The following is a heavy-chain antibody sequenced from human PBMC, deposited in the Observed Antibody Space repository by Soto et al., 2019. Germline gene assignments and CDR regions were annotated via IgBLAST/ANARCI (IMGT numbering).Heavy chain of an antibody. CDR1: GFTFSSNY. D-gene: IGHD6-13*01. CDR2: IYSGGST. Sequence: PGGSLRLSCAASGFTFSSNYMSWVRQAPGKGLEWVSVIYSGGSTYYADSVKGRFTISRDNSKNTLYLQMNSLRAEDTAVYYCARVELMSAADLAYYYYYGMDVWGQGTTVTVSS. CDR3: ARVELMSAADLAYYYYYGMDV. J-gene: IGHJ6*02. V-gene: IGHV3-53*01.